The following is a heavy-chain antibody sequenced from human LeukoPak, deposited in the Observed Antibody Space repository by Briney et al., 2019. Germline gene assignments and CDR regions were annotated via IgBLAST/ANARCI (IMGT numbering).Heavy chain of an antibody. Sequence: PGGSLRLSCTASGFTFGDYAMSWVRQAPGKGLEWVGFIRSKAYGGTTEYAASVKGRFTISRDDSKSIAYLQMNSLKTEDTAVYYCTRAGDLLAPDDTIFDYWGQGTLVTVSS. J-gene: IGHJ4*02. D-gene: IGHD1-1*01. V-gene: IGHV3-49*04. CDR3: TRAGDLLAPDDTIFDY. CDR1: GFTFGDYA. CDR2: IRSKAYGGTT.